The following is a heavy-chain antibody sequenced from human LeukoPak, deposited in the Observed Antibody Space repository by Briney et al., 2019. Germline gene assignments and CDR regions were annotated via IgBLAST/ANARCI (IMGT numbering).Heavy chain of an antibody. V-gene: IGHV3-21*01. CDR3: ARDRAYYDFWSGLNWFDP. CDR1: GFTFSSYS. Sequence: PGGSLRLSCAASGFTFSSYSMNWVRQAPGKGLEWVSSISSSSSYIHYADSVKGRFTISRDNAKNSLYLQMNSLRAEDTAVYYCARDRAYYDFWSGLNWFDPWGQGTLVTVSS. J-gene: IGHJ5*02. D-gene: IGHD3-3*01. CDR2: ISSSSSYI.